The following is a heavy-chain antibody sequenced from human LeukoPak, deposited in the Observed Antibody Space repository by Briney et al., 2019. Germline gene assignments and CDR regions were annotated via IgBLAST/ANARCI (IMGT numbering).Heavy chain of an antibody. J-gene: IGHJ4*02. D-gene: IGHD6-19*01. V-gene: IGHV3-9*01. CDR1: GFTFDDYA. CDR3: AKVGSAVAALDY. Sequence: GRSLRLSCAASGFTFDDYAMHWVRQAPGKGLEWVSGISWNSGSIGYADSVKGRFTISRDNAKNSLYLQMNSLRAEDTALYYCAKVGSAVAALDYWGQGTLVTVSS. CDR2: ISWNSGSI.